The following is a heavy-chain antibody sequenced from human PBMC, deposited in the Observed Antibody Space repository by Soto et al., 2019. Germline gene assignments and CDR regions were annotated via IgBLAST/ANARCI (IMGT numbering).Heavy chain of an antibody. Sequence: GSSVQVSCKASGYIFTAYSMHWVRQAPGQGLEWMGVVNPSGGSTNYAQKFQGRITMTRDTPTSTVYMNLSYLTSEDTAVYSGAREEMCCDAIRFSESFHLWGQGTMVTVSA. V-gene: IGHV1-46*03. CDR2: VNPSGGST. J-gene: IGHJ1*01. CDR1: GYIFTAYS. D-gene: IGHD2-8*01. CDR3: AREEMCCDAIRFSESFHL.